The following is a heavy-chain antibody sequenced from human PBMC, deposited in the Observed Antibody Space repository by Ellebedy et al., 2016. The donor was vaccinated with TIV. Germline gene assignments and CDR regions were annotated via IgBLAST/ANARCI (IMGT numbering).Heavy chain of an antibody. CDR1: GFTFSNYG. CDR3: ADDNDN. CDR2: ISSDGTKK. Sequence: GESLKISCAASGFTFSNYGMNWVRQAPGKGLEWVAAISSDGTKKYYADSVKGRFTIPRDNSENTLFLQMSSLKTEDTALYYCADDNDNWGQGTLVTVSS. J-gene: IGHJ4*02. V-gene: IGHV3-30*18.